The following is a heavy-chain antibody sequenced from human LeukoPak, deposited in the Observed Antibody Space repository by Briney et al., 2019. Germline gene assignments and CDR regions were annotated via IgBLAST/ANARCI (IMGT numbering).Heavy chain of an antibody. Sequence: SETLSLTCTVSGVSISSYYWSRIRQPPGKGLEWIGYIYYSGSTNYNPSLKSRVTISVDTSKNQFSLKLSSVTAADTAVYYCARGEEYSSSSNYFDYWGQGTLVTVSS. V-gene: IGHV4-59*01. D-gene: IGHD6-6*01. J-gene: IGHJ4*02. CDR1: GVSISSYY. CDR3: ARGEEYSSSSNYFDY. CDR2: IYYSGST.